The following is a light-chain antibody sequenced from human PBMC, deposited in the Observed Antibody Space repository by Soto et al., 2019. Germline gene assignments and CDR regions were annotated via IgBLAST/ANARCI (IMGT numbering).Light chain of an antibody. CDR1: QSVLYSSNNENY. Sequence: DIVMTQSPDSLAVSLGERATINCKSSQSVLYSSNNENYLAWYQQKPGQPPKLLIYWASNRESGVPDRFSGSGSATDFTLTISSLQAEDVAVYYCQQYYRTPWTFGQGTKVEIK. CDR3: QQYYRTPWT. CDR2: WAS. J-gene: IGKJ1*01. V-gene: IGKV4-1*01.